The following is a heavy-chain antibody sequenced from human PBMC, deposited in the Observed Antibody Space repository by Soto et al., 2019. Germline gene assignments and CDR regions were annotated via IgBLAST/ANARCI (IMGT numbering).Heavy chain of an antibody. CDR2: ISGSGGST. V-gene: IGHV3-23*01. CDR3: AKVKGYCSSTSCAWTHYSDY. J-gene: IGHJ4*02. Sequence: PGGSLRLSCAASGFTFSSYAMSWVRQAPGKGLEWVSAISGSGGSTYYADSVKGRFTISRDNSKNTLYLQMNSLRAEDTAVYYCAKVKGYCSSTSCAWTHYSDYWGQGTLVTVSS. D-gene: IGHD2-2*01. CDR1: GFTFSSYA.